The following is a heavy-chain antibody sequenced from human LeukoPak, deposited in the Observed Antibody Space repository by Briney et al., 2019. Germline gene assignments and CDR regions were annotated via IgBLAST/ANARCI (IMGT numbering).Heavy chain of an antibody. CDR2: ISGSGGST. J-gene: IGHJ4*02. V-gene: IGHV3-23*01. CDR3: AKGYSGSYAPSLYFDY. CDR1: GFTFSSYA. Sequence: GGSLRLSCAASGFTFSSYAMSWVRQAPGKGLEWVSAISGSGGSTYYADSVEGRFTISRDNSKNTLYLQMNSLRAEDTAVYYCAKGYSGSYAPSLYFDYWGQGTLVTVSS. D-gene: IGHD1-26*01.